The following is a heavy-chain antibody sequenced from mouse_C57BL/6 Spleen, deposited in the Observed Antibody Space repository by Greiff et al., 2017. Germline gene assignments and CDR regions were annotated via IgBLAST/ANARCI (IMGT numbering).Heavy chain of an antibody. CDR1: GYTFTSYW. J-gene: IGHJ2*01. V-gene: IGHV1-50*01. D-gene: IGHD2-4*01. Sequence: QVQLQQPGAELVKPGASVKLSCKASGYTFTSYWMQWVKQRPGQGLEWIGEIDPSDSYTNYNQKFKGKATLTVDTSSSTAYMQLSSLTSEDSAVYYCARGYDYDEGVFDYWGQGTTLTVSS. CDR2: IDPSDSYT. CDR3: ARGYDYDEGVFDY.